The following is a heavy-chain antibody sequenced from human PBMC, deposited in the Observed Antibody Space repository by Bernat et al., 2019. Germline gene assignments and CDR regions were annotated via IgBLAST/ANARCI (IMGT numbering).Heavy chain of an antibody. CDR2: IKQDGSDR. Sequence: EVQLVESGGALVQPGGSLRLSCAASGFSFRSYWMSWVRQSPGKGLEWVANIKQDGSDRYYLASVKGRFTISRDNAKNSLYLQMNSLRAEDTAFYYCARSNNSSYFRHIDFWGQGALVTVSS. D-gene: IGHD6-13*01. CDR3: ARSNNSSYFRHIDF. J-gene: IGHJ4*02. V-gene: IGHV3-7*02. CDR1: GFSFRSYW.